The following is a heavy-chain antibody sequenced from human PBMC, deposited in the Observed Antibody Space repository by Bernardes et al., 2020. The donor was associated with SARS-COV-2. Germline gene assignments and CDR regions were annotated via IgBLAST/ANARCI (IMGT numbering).Heavy chain of an antibody. Sequence: SVKVSCKASGGTINMFVMSWVRQAPGRRLEWMGGIIPIFGTTHYAQKFQGRVTITADESTSTAYLELRSLRSEDTAIYFCARGRDIVVEPSDSDASDVWGQGTMVTVSP. J-gene: IGHJ3*01. V-gene: IGHV1-69*13. D-gene: IGHD2-2*01. CDR1: GGTINMFV. CDR3: ARGRDIVVEPSDSDASDV. CDR2: IIPIFGTT.